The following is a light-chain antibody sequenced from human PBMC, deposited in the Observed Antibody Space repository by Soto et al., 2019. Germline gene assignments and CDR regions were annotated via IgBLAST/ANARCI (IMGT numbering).Light chain of an antibody. CDR1: SSDVGTHKF. V-gene: IGLV2-23*01. J-gene: IGLJ3*02. CDR2: EGS. CDR3: CSYAHSSVVFGGGTSVL. Sequence: QSALTQPASVSGSPGQSITISCTRTSSDVGTHKFVSWYQQHPGKAPKLMIYEGSHRPSGVSDRFSGSTSGNTASLTISGLQAEDEADYYCCSYAHSSVVFGGGTSVLFGGGTKRTVL.